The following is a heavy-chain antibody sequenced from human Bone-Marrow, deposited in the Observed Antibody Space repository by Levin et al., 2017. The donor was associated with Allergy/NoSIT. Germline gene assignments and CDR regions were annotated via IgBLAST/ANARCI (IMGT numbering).Heavy chain of an antibody. CDR3: ARGVWGAFDV. CDR1: GFTFSSHW. J-gene: IGHJ3*01. D-gene: IGHD3-16*01. Sequence: GGSLRLSCAASGFTFSSHWMHWVRQGPGKGLVWVARINPDGSSTTYEDSVKGRFTMSRDNAKNTLSLQMNSLRVEDTAVYYCARGVWGAFDVWGQGTTVTVSS. V-gene: IGHV3-74*01. CDR2: INPDGSST.